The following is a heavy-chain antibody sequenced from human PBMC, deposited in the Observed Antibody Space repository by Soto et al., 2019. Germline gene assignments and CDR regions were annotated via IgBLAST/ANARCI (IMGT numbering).Heavy chain of an antibody. CDR2: IYYSGST. D-gene: IGHD2-2*01. CDR3: ARESHCSSTSCRNWFDP. CDR1: GGSISSGDYY. J-gene: IGHJ5*02. Sequence: PSETLSLTCPVSGGSISSGDYYWSWIRQPPGKGLEWIGYIYYSGSTYYNPSLKSRVTISVDTSKNQFSLKLSSVTAADTAVYYCARESHCSSTSCRNWFDPWGQGTLVTVSS. V-gene: IGHV4-30-4*01.